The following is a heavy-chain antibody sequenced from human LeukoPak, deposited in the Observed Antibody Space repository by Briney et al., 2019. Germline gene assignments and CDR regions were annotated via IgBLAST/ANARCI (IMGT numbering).Heavy chain of an antibody. CDR3: ARDAPPVV. CDR2: IKSEGSST. V-gene: IGHV3-74*01. J-gene: IGHJ4*02. Sequence: PGGSLRLSCAASGFTFSSSWMHWVRQAPGKGLVWVSRIKSEGSSTSYADSVKGRFTISRDNAKNTLYLQMNSLRAEDTAVYYCARDAPPVVWGQGALVTASS. D-gene: IGHD3-16*02. CDR1: GFTFSSSW.